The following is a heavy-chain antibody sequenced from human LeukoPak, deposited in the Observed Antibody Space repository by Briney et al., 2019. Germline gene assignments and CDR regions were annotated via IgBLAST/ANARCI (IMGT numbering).Heavy chain of an antibody. CDR3: ARKYYYDSSTYYSFDN. CDR1: GFTFSTYT. V-gene: IGHV3-21*01. J-gene: IGHJ4*02. CDR2: ISSSSGYI. Sequence: GGSLRLSCTASGFTFSTYTMNWVRQASGKGLEWVSSISSSSGYIYYADSVKGRFTVSRDNAENSVYLQMNSLRAEDTAMYYCARKYYYDSSTYYSFDNWGQGTLVTVSS. D-gene: IGHD3-22*01.